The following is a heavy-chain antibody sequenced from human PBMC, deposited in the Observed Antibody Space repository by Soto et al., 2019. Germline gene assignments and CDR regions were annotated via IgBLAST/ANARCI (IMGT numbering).Heavy chain of an antibody. CDR3: AKDIDCSGGSCYSGGPYYFDY. D-gene: IGHD2-15*01. CDR1: GFTFSSYA. J-gene: IGHJ4*02. V-gene: IGHV3-23*01. CDR2: ISGSGGST. Sequence: GGSPRLSCAASGFTFSSYAMSWVRQAPGKGLEWVSAISGSGGSTYYADSVKGRFTISRDNSKNTLYLQMNSLRAEDTAVYYCAKDIDCSGGSCYSGGPYYFDYWGQGTLVTVSS.